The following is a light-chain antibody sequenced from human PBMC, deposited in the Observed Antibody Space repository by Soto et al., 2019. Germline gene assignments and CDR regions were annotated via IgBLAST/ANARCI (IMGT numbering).Light chain of an antibody. V-gene: IGLV2-11*01. CDR2: DVS. Sequence: QSALTQPRSVSGSPGQTVTISCTGTSSDVAGYNYVSWYQQHPGKAPKLMIYDVSKRPSGVPDRFSGSKSGNTASLTISGLHADDDADYYCCSYTGRYTYVFGTGTKLTVL. J-gene: IGLJ1*01. CDR3: CSYTGRYTYV. CDR1: SSDVAGYNY.